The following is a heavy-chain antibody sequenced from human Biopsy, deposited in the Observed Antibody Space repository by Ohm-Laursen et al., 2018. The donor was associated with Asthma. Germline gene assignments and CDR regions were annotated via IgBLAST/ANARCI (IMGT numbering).Heavy chain of an antibody. CDR3: ARAIGTGDWYFDV. CDR1: GDSISSNSW. D-gene: IGHD1-1*01. V-gene: IGHV4/OR15-8*01. CDR2: IYYSGST. J-gene: IGHJ2*01. Sequence: SETLSPTCVVSGDSISSNSWWTWVRQSPGRGLEWIGEIYYSGSTNYHPSLKGRVTISVAKSKNQFSLRLTSVTAADTAVYYCARAIGTGDWYFDVWGRGTLVTVSS.